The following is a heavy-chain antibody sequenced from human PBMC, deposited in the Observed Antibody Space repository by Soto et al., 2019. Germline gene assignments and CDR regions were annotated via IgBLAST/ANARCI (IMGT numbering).Heavy chain of an antibody. CDR2: ISYDGSNK. CDR3: ARDGGGFGELLLNSYDAFDL. D-gene: IGHD3-10*01. Sequence: PGGSLRLSCAASGFTFSSYAMHWVRQAPGKGLEWVAVISYDGSNKYYADSVKGRFTISRDNSKNTLYLQMNSLRAEDTAVYYCARDGGGFGELLLNSYDAFDLWGQGKLVTVSS. CDR1: GFTFSSYA. J-gene: IGHJ3*01. V-gene: IGHV3-30-3*01.